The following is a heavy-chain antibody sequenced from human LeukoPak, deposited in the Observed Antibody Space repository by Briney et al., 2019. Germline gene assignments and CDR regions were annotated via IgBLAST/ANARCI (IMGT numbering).Heavy chain of an antibody. V-gene: IGHV1-8*01. D-gene: IGHD3-10*01. J-gene: IGHJ5*02. CDR2: MNPNSGNT. Sequence: SVKVSCKASGYTFTSYDINWVRQATGQGLEWMGWMNPNSGNTGYAQKFQGRVTMTRNTSISTAYMELSSLRSEDTAVYYCARTSILLLWFGEEGWFDPWGQGALVTVSS. CDR1: GYTFTSYD. CDR3: ARTSILLLWFGEEGWFDP.